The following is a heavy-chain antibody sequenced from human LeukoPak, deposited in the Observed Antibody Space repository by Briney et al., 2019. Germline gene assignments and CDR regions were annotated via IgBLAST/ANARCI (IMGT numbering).Heavy chain of an antibody. V-gene: IGHV3-48*04. D-gene: IGHD3-22*01. Sequence: GGSLRLSCAASGLTFSSYRMNWVRQAPGKGLEWVSYISSSSSTVYYADSVKGRFTISRDNAKNTLNLQMNSLRAEDTAVYYCARDLGQYYDTSDNWFDPWGQGTLVTVSS. CDR1: GLTFSSYR. CDR2: ISSSSSTV. CDR3: ARDLGQYYDTSDNWFDP. J-gene: IGHJ5*02.